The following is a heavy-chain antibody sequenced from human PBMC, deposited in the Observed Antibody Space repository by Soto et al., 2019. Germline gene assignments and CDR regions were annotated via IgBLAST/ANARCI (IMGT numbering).Heavy chain of an antibody. J-gene: IGHJ4*02. Sequence: VGSLRLSCAASGFTFSNYAMHWVRQAPGKGLEWVAVISYDGSNKYYADSVKGRFTISRDNSKNTLYLQMNSLRAEDTAVYYCARDPYYDSSGYHPYYFDYWGQGTLVTVSS. CDR2: ISYDGSNK. CDR1: GFTFSNYA. CDR3: ARDPYYDSSGYHPYYFDY. V-gene: IGHV3-30-3*01. D-gene: IGHD3-22*01.